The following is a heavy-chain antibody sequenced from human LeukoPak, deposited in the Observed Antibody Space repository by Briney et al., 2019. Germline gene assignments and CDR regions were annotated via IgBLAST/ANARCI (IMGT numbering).Heavy chain of an antibody. J-gene: IGHJ4*02. CDR3: AREMEMAFDY. D-gene: IGHD5-24*01. CDR1: GGSISSGSYY. CDR2: IYSSGRST. Sequence: PSQTLSLTCTVSGGSISSGSYYWSWIRQPAGKGLEWIGRIYSSGRSTNYNPSLKSRVTISVDTSENQFSLKLSSVTAADTAVYYCAREMEMAFDYWGQGTLVTVSS. V-gene: IGHV4-61*02.